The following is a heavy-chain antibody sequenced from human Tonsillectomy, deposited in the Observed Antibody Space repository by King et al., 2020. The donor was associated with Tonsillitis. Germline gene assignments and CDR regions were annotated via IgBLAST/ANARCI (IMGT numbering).Heavy chain of an antibody. CDR2: INPNSGGT. D-gene: IGHD1-26*01. J-gene: IGHJ6*02. CDR3: AGDPRGEWELLKEAYYYGMDV. V-gene: IGHV1-2*02. Sequence: QLVQSGAEVKKPGASVKVSCKTSGYTFTAYYMHWVRQAPGQGLEWMGWINPNSGGTNYAQKFQDRVTMTRDTSISTAYMELRRLRSDDTAVYYCAGDPRGEWELLKEAYYYGMDVWGQGTTVTVSS. CDR1: GYTFTAYY.